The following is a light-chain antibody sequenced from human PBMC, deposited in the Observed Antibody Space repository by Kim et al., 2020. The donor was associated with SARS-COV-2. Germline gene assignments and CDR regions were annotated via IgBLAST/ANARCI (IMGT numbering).Light chain of an antibody. CDR2: GAS. J-gene: IGKJ4*01. V-gene: IGKV3-15*01. CDR1: QSISSN. Sequence: VSPGERATLSGRASQSISSNLAWYQQKPGQAPRLLIFGASTRATGIPARFSGSGSGTEFILTFSSLQSEDSAVYYCQQYTNLPLTFDGGTKVDIK. CDR3: QQYTNLPLT.